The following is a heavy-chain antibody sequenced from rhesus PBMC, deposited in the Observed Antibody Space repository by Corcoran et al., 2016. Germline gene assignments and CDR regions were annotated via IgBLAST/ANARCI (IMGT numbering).Heavy chain of an antibody. CDR1: GYSFTNYW. Sequence: DVQLVQSVAEVNRPGEYLKISCKSSGYSFTNYWINWVRQLPGKGLEWMGAINPSDSDTRYSPSFQGKVTISADKSISTAYLQWSSLKASDSATYYCAQGGYYEDDPLDYWGQGVLVTVSS. CDR3: AQGGYYEDDPLDY. V-gene: IGHV5-2*01. CDR2: INPSDSDT. D-gene: IGHD3-9*01. J-gene: IGHJ4*01.